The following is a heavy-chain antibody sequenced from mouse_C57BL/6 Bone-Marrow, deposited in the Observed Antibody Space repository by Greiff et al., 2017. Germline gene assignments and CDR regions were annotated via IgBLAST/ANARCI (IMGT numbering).Heavy chain of an antibody. CDR1: VYTFTDYY. Sequence: VQLQQSGPVLVKPGASVKMSCKASVYTFTDYYMNWVKQSHGKSLEWIGVINPYNGGTSYNQKFKGKATLTVDKSSSTAYMELNSLTSEDSAVYYCARWSYYGTAWFAYWGQGTLVTVSA. V-gene: IGHV1-19*01. CDR3: ARWSYYGTAWFAY. J-gene: IGHJ3*01. D-gene: IGHD2-10*01. CDR2: INPYNGGT.